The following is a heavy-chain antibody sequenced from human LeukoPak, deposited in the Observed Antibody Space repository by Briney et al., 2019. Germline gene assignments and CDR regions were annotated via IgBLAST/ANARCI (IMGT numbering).Heavy chain of an antibody. V-gene: IGHV4-39*01. Sequence: SETLSLTCTVSGGSISSSSYYWGWIRQPPGKGLEWIGSIYYRGSTYYNPSLKSRVTISVDTSKNQFSLKLSSVTAADTAVYYCAVGGYYYDSSGYYNDAFDIWGQGTMVTVSS. D-gene: IGHD3-22*01. CDR3: AVGGYYYDSSGYYNDAFDI. CDR2: IYYRGST. J-gene: IGHJ3*02. CDR1: GGSISSSSYY.